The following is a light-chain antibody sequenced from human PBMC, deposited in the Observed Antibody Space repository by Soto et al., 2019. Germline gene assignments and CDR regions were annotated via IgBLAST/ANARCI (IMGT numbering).Light chain of an antibody. CDR2: RAS. CDR3: QHYNSYPYS. V-gene: IGKV1-5*03. CDR1: QNIDRW. J-gene: IGKJ2*03. Sequence: DIHMTQSPSTLSASVGDRVVITCRASQNIDRWLAWYQQKPRKAPQLLLYRASFPESRVPPWFSGSGSATEFTLTITSLQPDDFATYFCQHYNSYPYSFGQGTKLEI.